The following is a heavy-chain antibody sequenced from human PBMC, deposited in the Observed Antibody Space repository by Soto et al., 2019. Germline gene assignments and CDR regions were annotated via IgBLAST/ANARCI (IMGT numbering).Heavy chain of an antibody. J-gene: IGHJ4*01. V-gene: IGHV4-4*02. CDR2: THHSRGT. D-gene: IGHD6-13*01. CDR3: ARYSAASGTYYFDY. CDR1: GDSIIGTHW. Sequence: SETLSLTCAVSGDSIIGTHWWSWVRRPPGKGLEFIGETHHSRGTNYNPSLRSRVTMSLDKSKNQLSLILYSVTAADTGVYYCARYSAASGTYYFDYWGQGTLVTV.